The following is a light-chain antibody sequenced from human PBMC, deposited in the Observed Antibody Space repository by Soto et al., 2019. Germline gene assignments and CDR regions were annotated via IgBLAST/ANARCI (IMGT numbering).Light chain of an antibody. Sequence: DIQMTQSPSSLSASVGDRVTITCRASQAIRYDLGWYQQKPGTAPKSLIYATFTLQSGVPSRFRGSGSGTEFTLTINSLQPEDFATYYCLQYSSNPRTFGQGTKVDIK. CDR3: LQYSSNPRT. V-gene: IGKV1-17*01. CDR1: QAIRYD. CDR2: ATF. J-gene: IGKJ1*01.